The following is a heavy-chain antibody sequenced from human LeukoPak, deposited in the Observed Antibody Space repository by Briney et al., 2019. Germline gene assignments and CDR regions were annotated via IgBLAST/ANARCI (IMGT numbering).Heavy chain of an antibody. Sequence: GGSLRLSCAASGFTFSSYAMHWVRQAPGKGLEWVAVISYDGSNKYYADSVKGRFTISRDNSKNTLYLQMNSLRAEDTAVYYCARTDLGELSLRFDYWGQGTLVTVS. V-gene: IGHV3-30-3*01. CDR2: ISYDGSNK. CDR1: GFTFSSYA. D-gene: IGHD3-16*02. J-gene: IGHJ4*02. CDR3: ARTDLGELSLRFDY.